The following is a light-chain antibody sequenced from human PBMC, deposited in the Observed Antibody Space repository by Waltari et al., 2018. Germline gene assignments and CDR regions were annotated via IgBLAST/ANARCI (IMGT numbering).Light chain of an antibody. J-gene: IGKJ3*01. CDR3: QQSSSFLRFS. V-gene: IGKV1-12*01. Sequence: DIQMTQSPSSVSVSVGDRVTITCRALRGFAGWVAWYQQRQGKAPKLLIYSASTLESGVPSRFSGSGSGTEFTLTISSLQPEDAATYYCQQSSSFLRFSFGPGTKVDI. CDR2: SAS. CDR1: RGFAGW.